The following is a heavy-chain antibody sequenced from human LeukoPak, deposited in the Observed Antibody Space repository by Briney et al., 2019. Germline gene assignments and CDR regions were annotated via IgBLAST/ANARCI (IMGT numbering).Heavy chain of an antibody. Sequence: SETLSLTCTVSGGSISSYYWSWIRQPAGKGLEWIGYIYYSGSTNYNPSLKSRVTMSVDTSKNQFSLKLSSVTAADTAVYYCARVGGGHYYDSSGYYYPFDYWGQGTLVTVSS. CDR3: ARVGGGHYYDSSGYYYPFDY. D-gene: IGHD3-22*01. CDR2: IYYSGST. CDR1: GGSISSYY. J-gene: IGHJ4*02. V-gene: IGHV4-59*01.